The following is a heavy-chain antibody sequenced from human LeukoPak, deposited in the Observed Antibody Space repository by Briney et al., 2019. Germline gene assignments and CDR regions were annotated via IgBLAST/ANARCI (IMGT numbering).Heavy chain of an antibody. CDR1: GYTFTSYD. CDR2: MNPNSGNT. CDR3: ARIAAAGNRRLNY. Sequence: ASVTVSFKAPGYTFTSYDINWVRQATGQGLEWVGWMNPNSGNTGYAQKFQGRITMTRNTSISTAYMELSSLTSEDTAVYYCARIAAAGNRRLNYWGQGTLVTVSS. J-gene: IGHJ4*02. V-gene: IGHV1-8*01. D-gene: IGHD6-13*01.